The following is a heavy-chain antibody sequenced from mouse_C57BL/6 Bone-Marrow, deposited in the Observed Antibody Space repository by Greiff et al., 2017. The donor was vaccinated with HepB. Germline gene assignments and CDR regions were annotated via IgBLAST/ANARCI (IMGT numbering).Heavy chain of an antibody. J-gene: IGHJ3*01. CDR1: GYSITSGYY. CDR2: ISYDGSN. CDR3: ARGWLLRGAWFAY. D-gene: IGHD2-3*01. V-gene: IGHV3-6*01. Sequence: EVQRVESGPGLVKPSQSLSLTCSVTGYSITSGYYWNWIRQFPGNKLEWMGYISYDGSNNYNPSLKNRISITRDTSKNQFFLKLNSVTTEDTATYYCARGWLLRGAWFAYWGQGTLVTVSA.